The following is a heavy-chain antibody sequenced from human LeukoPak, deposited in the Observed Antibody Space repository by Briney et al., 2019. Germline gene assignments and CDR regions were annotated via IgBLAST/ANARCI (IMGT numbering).Heavy chain of an antibody. V-gene: IGHV5-51*01. Sequence: GESLKISCKASGYTFSNYWIGWVRQMPGKGLEWMGIIFPSDSDTGYSPSFQGQVTISADKSVTTAYLQLNNLKASDTAIYYCARQRTGFDYWGQGTLVTVSS. CDR2: IFPSDSDT. J-gene: IGHJ4*02. CDR1: GYTFSNYW. D-gene: IGHD1/OR15-1a*01. CDR3: ARQRTGFDY.